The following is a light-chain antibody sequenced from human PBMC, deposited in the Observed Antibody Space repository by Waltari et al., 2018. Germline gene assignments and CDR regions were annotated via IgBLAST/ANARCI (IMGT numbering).Light chain of an antibody. Sequence: DIVMTQSPDSLSVSLGERATLHCKSSQSVLYTSNYHNYLAWYQQKPGQPPKLLLYWASTRESGVPDRFSGSGSGTDFTLSISTLQAEDVAVYYCQQYYSAPYTFGQGTRLEIK. V-gene: IGKV4-1*01. J-gene: IGKJ2*01. CDR1: QSVLYTSNYHNY. CDR3: QQYYSAPYT. CDR2: WAS.